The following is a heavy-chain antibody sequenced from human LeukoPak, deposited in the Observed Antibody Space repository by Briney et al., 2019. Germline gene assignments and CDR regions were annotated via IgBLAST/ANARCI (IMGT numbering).Heavy chain of an antibody. V-gene: IGHV3-30*02. CDR2: IRYDGSNK. J-gene: IGHJ5*02. CDR1: GFTFSSYG. D-gene: IGHD2-2*01. CDR3: AKDWALGYCSSTSCYEDWFDP. Sequence: GGSLRLSCAASGFTFSSYGMHWVRQAPGKGLEWVAFIRYDGSNKYYADSVKGRFTISRDNSKNTLYLRMNSLRAEDTAAYYCAKDWALGYCSSTSCYEDWFDPWGQGTLVTVSS.